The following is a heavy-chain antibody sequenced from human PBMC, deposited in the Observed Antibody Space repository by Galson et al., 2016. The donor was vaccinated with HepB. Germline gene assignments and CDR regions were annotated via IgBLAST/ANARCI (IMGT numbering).Heavy chain of an antibody. CDR1: GFSLSSDGMG. CDR2: TSLADAY. V-gene: IGHV2-5*02. CDR3: VHSKLDKYDA. Sequence: PALVNPPPTLTLTCTFSGFSLSSDGMGVGWIRQPPGKTLEWPAPTSLADAYRYRSTVKSRLTLTKDTSNNHVVLRMTNMDPVDTSTYYCVHSKLDKYDAWGQGILVTVSS. D-gene: IGHD2-2*03. J-gene: IGHJ4*02.